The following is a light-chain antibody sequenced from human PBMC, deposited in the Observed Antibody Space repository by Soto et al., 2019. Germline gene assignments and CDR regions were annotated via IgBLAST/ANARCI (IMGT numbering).Light chain of an antibody. CDR3: IQDLRAPST. V-gene: IGKV2-28*01. CDR1: QSLLHSKGYSY. J-gene: IGKJ1*01. CDR2: VGS. Sequence: GLPRSPLSLPVTPGEPASISCRSSQSLLHSKGYSYLDWYLQKPGQSPQLLIYVGSNRACGVPDRISGSGSGTDYTLEISRVEAEDVGVYYCIQDLRAPSTFGQGTKVDI.